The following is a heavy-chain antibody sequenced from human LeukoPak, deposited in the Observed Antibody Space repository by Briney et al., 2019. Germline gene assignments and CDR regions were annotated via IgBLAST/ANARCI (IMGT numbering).Heavy chain of an antibody. CDR3: ARMGTMIRGVATGLDI. CDR1: GFTFSDYD. Sequence: PGRSLRLSCAASGFTFSDYDIHWVRQAPAKGLEWLGVISHDGRDKYYADSVKGRFTVSRDNSKNILYLQMNSLRVEDTAVYYCARMGTMIRGVATGLDIWGQGTMVTVSS. CDR2: ISHDGRDK. D-gene: IGHD3-10*01. J-gene: IGHJ3*02. V-gene: IGHV3-30-3*01.